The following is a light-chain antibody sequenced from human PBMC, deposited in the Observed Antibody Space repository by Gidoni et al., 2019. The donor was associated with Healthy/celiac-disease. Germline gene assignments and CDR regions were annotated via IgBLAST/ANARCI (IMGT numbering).Light chain of an antibody. Sequence: EIQMTQSPSSLSASVGDRVTSTCRASQSISSYLNWYQQKPGKAPKLLIYAASSLQRGVPSRFSGSGSGTDFTLTISSLQPEDFASYYCQQSYSTRYTFGQXTKLEIK. J-gene: IGKJ2*01. CDR1: QSISSY. CDR3: QQSYSTRYT. V-gene: IGKV1-39*01. CDR2: AAS.